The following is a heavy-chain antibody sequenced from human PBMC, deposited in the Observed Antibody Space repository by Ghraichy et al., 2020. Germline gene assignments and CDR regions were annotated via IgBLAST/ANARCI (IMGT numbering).Heavy chain of an antibody. Sequence: SCAASGFTFSSYAMSWVRQAPGKGLEWVSAISGSGGSTYYADSVKGRFTISRDNSKNTLYLQMNSLRAEDTAVYYCANWGLAAGTSDYWGQGTLVTVSS. CDR2: ISGSGGST. CDR1: GFTFSSYA. D-gene: IGHD6-13*01. CDR3: ANWGLAAGTSDY. V-gene: IGHV3-23*01. J-gene: IGHJ4*02.